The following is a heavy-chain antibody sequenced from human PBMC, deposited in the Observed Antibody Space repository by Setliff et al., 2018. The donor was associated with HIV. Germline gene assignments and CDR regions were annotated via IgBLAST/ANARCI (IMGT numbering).Heavy chain of an antibody. Sequence: ASVKVSCKVSGYTLTELSMYWVRQAPGKGPEWMGGFDPEDGETIYAQKFQGRVTMTEDTSTDTAYMELSSLRSEDTAVYYCATGSPGSSWDYHPLDYWGQGTLVTVSS. CDR3: ATGSPGSSWDYHPLDY. D-gene: IGHD6-13*01. V-gene: IGHV1-24*01. J-gene: IGHJ4*02. CDR1: GYTLTELS. CDR2: FDPEDGET.